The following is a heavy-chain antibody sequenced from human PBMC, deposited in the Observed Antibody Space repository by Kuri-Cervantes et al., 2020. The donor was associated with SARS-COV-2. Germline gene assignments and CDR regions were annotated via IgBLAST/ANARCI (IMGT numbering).Heavy chain of an antibody. Sequence: SQTLTLTCAVYGGSFSDYYWSWIRQPAGKGLEWIGRIYTSGSTNYNPSLKSRVTMSVDTSKNQFSLKLSSVTAADTAVYYCARSITIFGVEAYGMDVWGQGTTVTVSS. V-gene: IGHV4-59*10. CDR2: IYTSGST. CDR1: GGSFSDYY. CDR3: ARSITIFGVEAYGMDV. D-gene: IGHD3-3*01. J-gene: IGHJ6*02.